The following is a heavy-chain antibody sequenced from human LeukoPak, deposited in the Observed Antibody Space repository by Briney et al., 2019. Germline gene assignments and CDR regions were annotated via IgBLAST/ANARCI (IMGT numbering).Heavy chain of an antibody. V-gene: IGHV3-20*04. J-gene: IGHJ4*02. CDR2: INWTGGST. CDR3: ARDLADWSNFDY. Sequence: PGGSLRLSCAASGFTFDDYGMNWVRQAPGKGLEWVSGINWTGGSTGYADSVKGRFTISRDNAKNSLYLQMNSLRAEDTAVYYCARDLADWSNFDYWGQGTLVTVSS. CDR1: GFTFDDYG. D-gene: IGHD3-9*01.